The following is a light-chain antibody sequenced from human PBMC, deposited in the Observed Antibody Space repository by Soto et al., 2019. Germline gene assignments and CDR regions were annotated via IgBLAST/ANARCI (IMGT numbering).Light chain of an antibody. Sequence: EIVLTQSPGTLSLSPGERATLSCRASQSISSESLAWYQHKPGQATRLLIYAASSRATGIPDMFSGSGSGTDFTLTISRLEPEDFAEYYWQQNNFDQGTRLEIK. V-gene: IGKV3-20*01. J-gene: IGKJ2*01. CDR2: AAS. CDR3: QQNN. CDR1: QSISSES.